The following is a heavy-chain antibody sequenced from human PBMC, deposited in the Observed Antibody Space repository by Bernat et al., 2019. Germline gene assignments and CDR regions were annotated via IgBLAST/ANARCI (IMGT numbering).Heavy chain of an antibody. CDR1: GFTFSSYS. D-gene: IGHD6-13*01. V-gene: IGHV3-21*01. J-gene: IGHJ6*03. CDR2: ISSSSSYI. Sequence: VQLLESGGGLVQPGGSLRLSCAASGFTFSSYSMNWVRQAPGKGLEWVSSISSSSSYIYYADSVKGRFTISRDNAKNSLYLQMNSLRAEDTAVYYCARVGAAAGKVYYYYMDVWGKGTTVTVSS. CDR3: ARVGAAAGKVYYYYMDV.